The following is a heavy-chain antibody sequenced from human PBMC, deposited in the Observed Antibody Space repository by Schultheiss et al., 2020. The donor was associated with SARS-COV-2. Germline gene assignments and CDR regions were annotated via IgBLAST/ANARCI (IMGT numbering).Heavy chain of an antibody. CDR2: INHSGST. CDR3: EGSSVGRDPYYYYYMDV. V-gene: IGHV4-34*01. CDR1: GRSISSYY. Sequence: SETLSLTCTVSGRSISSYYWSWIRQPPGKGLEWIGEINHSGSTNYNPSLKSRVTISVDKSKNQFSLKLSSVTAADPAVYYCEGSSVGRDPYYYYYMDVWGKGTTVTVSS. J-gene: IGHJ6*03. D-gene: IGHD5/OR15-5a*01.